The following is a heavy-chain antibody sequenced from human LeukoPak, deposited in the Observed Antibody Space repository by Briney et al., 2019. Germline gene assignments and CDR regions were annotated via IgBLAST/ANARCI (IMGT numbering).Heavy chain of an antibody. Sequence: GGSLRLSCAASGFTFSSYGMHWVRQAPGKGLEWVAFIRYDGSNKYYADSVKGRFTISRDNSKNTLYLQMNSLRAEDTAVYYCAKARRELWFGELFNWSQGTLVTVSS. CDR3: AKARRELWFGELFN. V-gene: IGHV3-30*02. J-gene: IGHJ4*02. D-gene: IGHD3-10*01. CDR2: IRYDGSNK. CDR1: GFTFSSYG.